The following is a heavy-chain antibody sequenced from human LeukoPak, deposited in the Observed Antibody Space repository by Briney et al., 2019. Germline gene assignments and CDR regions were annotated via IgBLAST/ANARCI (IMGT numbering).Heavy chain of an antibody. CDR2: IKHDGSEK. V-gene: IGHV3-7*01. D-gene: IGHD2-2*01. CDR1: GFTFSTYW. J-gene: IGHJ4*02. CDR3: ARDYCSNTSCYMDS. Sequence: GGSLRLSCAASGFTFSTYWMSWVRQAPGKGLEWVANIKHDGSEKYYVDSVKGRFTISRDNAKNSLYLRMNSLRAEDTALYYCARDYCSNTSCYMDSWGQGTLVTVSS.